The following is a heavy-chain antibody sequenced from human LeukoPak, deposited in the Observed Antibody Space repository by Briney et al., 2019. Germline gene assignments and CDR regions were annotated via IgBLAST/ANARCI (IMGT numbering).Heavy chain of an antibody. V-gene: IGHV3-21*01. CDR1: GFTFDSYN. J-gene: IGHJ4*02. CDR3: AAGDLLWDLDY. D-gene: IGHD3-10*01. Sequence: GGSLRLSCAASGFTFDSYNINWVRQAPGMGLEWVSSISGGSRYIYYTDSVKGRFTISRDNAKNSLYLQMNSLRAEDTAVYYCAAGDLLWDLDYWGQGTLVTVSS. CDR2: ISGGSRYI.